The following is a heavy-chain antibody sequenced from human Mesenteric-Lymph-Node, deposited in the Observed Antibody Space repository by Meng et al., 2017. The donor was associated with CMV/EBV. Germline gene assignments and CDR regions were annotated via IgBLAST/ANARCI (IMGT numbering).Heavy chain of an antibody. D-gene: IGHD3-16*02. V-gene: IGHV3-66*02. CDR2: IYSGGST. Sequence: SGFTVSSTDMSGVRQAPGKGLEWVSVIYSGGSTYYAESVKGRFTISRDNSKNTLYLQMNSLRAEDTAVYYCARGYTSSAVSNWFDPWGQGTLVTVSS. J-gene: IGHJ5*02. CDR3: ARGYTSSAVSNWFDP. CDR1: GFTVSSTD.